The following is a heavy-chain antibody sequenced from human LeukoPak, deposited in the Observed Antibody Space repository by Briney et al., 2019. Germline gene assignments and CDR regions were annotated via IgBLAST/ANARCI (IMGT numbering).Heavy chain of an antibody. CDR1: GGSISSCTYS. CDR3: ARGAYYDFWSGYLDY. J-gene: IGHJ4*02. CDR2: FSCSGST. D-gene: IGHD3-3*01. V-gene: IGHV4-39*07. Sequence: PSETLSLTYSVSGGSISSCTYSWGWIRQPPGKGLEWIGSFSCSGSTYYNPSLKSRVTISVDTSKSQFSLYMDSVTAADTAVYYCARGAYYDFWSGYLDYWGQGTLVTVSS.